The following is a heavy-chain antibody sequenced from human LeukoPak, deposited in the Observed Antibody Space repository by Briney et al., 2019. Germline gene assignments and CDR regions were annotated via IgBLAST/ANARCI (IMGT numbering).Heavy chain of an antibody. CDR1: GFTFDDYA. J-gene: IGHJ3*02. CDR2: ISWNSGSI. CDR3: AKDTMNWDAFDI. Sequence: GGSLRLSCAASGFTFDDYAMHWVRQAPGKGLEWVSGISWNSGSIGYADSAKGRFTISRDNAKNSLYLQMNSLRAEDTALYYCAKDTMNWDAFDIWGQGTMVTVSS. D-gene: IGHD3-22*01. V-gene: IGHV3-9*01.